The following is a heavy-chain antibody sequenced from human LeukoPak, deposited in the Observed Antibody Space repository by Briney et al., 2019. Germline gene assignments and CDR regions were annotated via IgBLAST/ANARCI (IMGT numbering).Heavy chain of an antibody. D-gene: IGHD2-15*01. CDR3: ARDKDCSGGSCYLLWFDP. Sequence: GGSLRLSCAASGFTFSSYSMNWVRQAPGKGLEWVSSISSSSSYIYYADSVKGRFTISRDNAKNSLYLQMNSLRAEDMAVYYCARDKDCSGGSCYLLWFDPWGQGTLVTVSS. CDR2: ISSSSSYI. V-gene: IGHV3-21*01. CDR1: GFTFSSYS. J-gene: IGHJ5*02.